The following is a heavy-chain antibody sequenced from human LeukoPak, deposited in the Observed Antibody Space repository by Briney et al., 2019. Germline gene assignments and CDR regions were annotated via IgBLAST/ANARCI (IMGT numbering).Heavy chain of an antibody. J-gene: IGHJ2*01. Sequence: ASVKVSCKASGYTFTGYYIHWVRQAPGEGHEWIGWINPDSGGTNYAQKFQGRVTMTRDTSISTGYMELSRLGSDDTAVYYCARCPKQVGFAYWHFDLWGRGTLVTVSS. V-gene: IGHV1-2*02. CDR2: INPDSGGT. CDR3: ARCPKQVGFAYWHFDL. D-gene: IGHD1-26*01. CDR1: GYTFTGYY.